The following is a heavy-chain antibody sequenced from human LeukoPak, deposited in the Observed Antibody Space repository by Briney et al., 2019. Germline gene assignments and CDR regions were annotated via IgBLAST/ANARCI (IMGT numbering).Heavy chain of an antibody. J-gene: IGHJ4*02. CDR1: GGTFSSYA. V-gene: IGHV1-69*13. Sequence: GASVKVSCKASGGTFSSYAISWVRQAPGQGLEWMGGIIPIFGTANYAQKFQGRVTITADESTSTAYMELSSLRSEDTAVYYCAREGRDGYNYGDFDYWGQGTLVTVSS. CDR3: AREGRDGYNYGDFDY. D-gene: IGHD5-24*01. CDR2: IIPIFGTA.